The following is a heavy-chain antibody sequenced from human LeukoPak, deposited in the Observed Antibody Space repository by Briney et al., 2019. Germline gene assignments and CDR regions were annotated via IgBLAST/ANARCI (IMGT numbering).Heavy chain of an antibody. V-gene: IGHV4-34*01. CDR2: INHSGST. J-gene: IGHJ2*01. Sequence: SETLSLTCAVYGGSFSGYYWSWIRQPPGKGLEWIGEINHSGSTNYNPSLKSRVTISVDMSKNQFSLKLSSVTAADTAVYYCARAGTNGDYWYFDLWGRGTLVTVSS. CDR1: GGSFSGYY. CDR3: ARAGTNGDYWYFDL. D-gene: IGHD2-8*01.